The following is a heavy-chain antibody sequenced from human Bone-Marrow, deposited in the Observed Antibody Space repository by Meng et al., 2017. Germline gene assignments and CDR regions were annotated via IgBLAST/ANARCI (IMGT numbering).Heavy chain of an antibody. V-gene: IGHV4-34*01. CDR3: ARGPTTMAHDFDY. J-gene: IGHJ4*02. CDR2: INHSGST. D-gene: IGHD4-11*01. Sequence: QVPLQQWGAGLLKPSETLSLTCVVSGGSFSDYYWSWIRQPPGKGLEWIGEINHSGSTNYNPSLESRATISVDTSQNNLSLKLSSVTAADSAVYYCARGPTTMAHDFDYWGQGTLVTVSS. CDR1: GGSFSDYY.